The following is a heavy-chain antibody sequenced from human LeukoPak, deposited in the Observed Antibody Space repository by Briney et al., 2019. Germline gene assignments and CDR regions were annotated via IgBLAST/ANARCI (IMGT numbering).Heavy chain of an antibody. CDR2: INTNTGNP. V-gene: IGHV7-4-1*02. D-gene: IGHD2-2*02. Sequence: ASVKVSCKASGYTFISYGINWVRQAPGQGLEWMGWINTNTGNPTYAQGFTGRFVFPLDTSVNTAYLQISGLKAEDTAVYYCARPGYCSSTSCYTVGNYWGQGALVTVSS. J-gene: IGHJ4*02. CDR1: GYTFISYG. CDR3: ARPGYCSSTSCYTVGNY.